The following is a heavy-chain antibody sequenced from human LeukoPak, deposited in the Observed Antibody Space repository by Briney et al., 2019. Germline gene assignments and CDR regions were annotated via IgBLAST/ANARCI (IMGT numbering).Heavy chain of an antibody. D-gene: IGHD6-19*01. J-gene: IGHJ4*02. V-gene: IGHV3-9*01. CDR3: ARESGGRDGSGWQYATDY. Sequence: PGGSLRLSCAASGFTFDDYAMHWVRQAPGKGLEWVSGISWNSGSIGYADSVKGRFTISRDNAKNSLYLQMNSLRAEDTAVYYCARESGGRDGSGWQYATDYWGQGTLVTVSS. CDR2: ISWNSGSI. CDR1: GFTFDDYA.